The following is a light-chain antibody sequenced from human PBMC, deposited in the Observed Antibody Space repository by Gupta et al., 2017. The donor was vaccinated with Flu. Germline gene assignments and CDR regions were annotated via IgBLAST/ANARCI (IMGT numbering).Light chain of an antibody. CDR2: SAS. V-gene: IGKV3-20*01. Sequence: GPRSLAPRERASGSCMASHTVDSNKLTWYQQKRGQAPIPLMLSASSRAAGLPDRFSGSGSGTDFTLTISVQEPEDFAEYYCHQFSTSPPTFGQGTRLEIK. CDR3: HQFSTSPPT. J-gene: IGKJ2*01. CDR1: HTVDSNK.